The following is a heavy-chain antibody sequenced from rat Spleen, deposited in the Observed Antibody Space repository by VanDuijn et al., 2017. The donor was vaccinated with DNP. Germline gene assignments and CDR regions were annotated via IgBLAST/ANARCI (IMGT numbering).Heavy chain of an antibody. D-gene: IGHD4-3*01. CDR3: TRYYSGYNFFDY. V-gene: IGHV5-22*01. J-gene: IGHJ2*01. Sequence: EVQLVESGGGLVQPGRSLKLSCAASGFSFSDYYMAWVRQAPTKGLEWVAYIRYDGGTTYYGDSVKGRFTLSRDNAKSTLYLQMNGLRSEDMATYYCTRYYSGYNFFDYWGQGVMVTVSS. CDR2: IRYDGGTT. CDR1: GFSFSDYY.